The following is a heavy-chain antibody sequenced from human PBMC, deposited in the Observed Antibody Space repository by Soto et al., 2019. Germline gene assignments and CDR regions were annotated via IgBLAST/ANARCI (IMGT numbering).Heavy chain of an antibody. CDR2: IYYSGST. Sequence: SETLSLTCTVSGGSISSYYWSWIRQPPGKGLEWIGYIYYSGSTYYNPSLKSRVTMSVDTSRNQLLLQLNSVTAADTAVYYCARGGSTAVSGAGSFDIWGHGTMVTVSS. D-gene: IGHD4-17*01. J-gene: IGHJ3*02. V-gene: IGHV4-59*01. CDR3: ARGGSTAVSGAGSFDI. CDR1: GGSISSYY.